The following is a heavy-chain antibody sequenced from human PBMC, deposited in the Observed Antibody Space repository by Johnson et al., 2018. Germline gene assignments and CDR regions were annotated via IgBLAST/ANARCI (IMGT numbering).Heavy chain of an antibody. V-gene: IGHV3-33*01. J-gene: IGHJ3*02. Sequence: QVQLVESGGGVVQPGRSLRLSCVASGFPFSNCGMHWVRQAPGKGLDWVALIWYDGSNKYYADSVKGRSIISRNNSKNTLYLQMNSLRAEYTAVYYCARFVRRDAFVIWGQGTMVTVSS. CDR3: ARFVRRDAFVI. CDR1: GFPFSNCG. D-gene: IGHD6-6*01. CDR2: IWYDGSNK.